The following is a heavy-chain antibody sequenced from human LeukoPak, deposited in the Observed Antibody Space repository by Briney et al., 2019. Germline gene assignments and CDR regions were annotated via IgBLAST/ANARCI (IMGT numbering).Heavy chain of an antibody. D-gene: IGHD6-13*01. V-gene: IGHV4-59*01. J-gene: IGHJ4*02. CDR1: GGSIRSYY. Sequence: SETLSLTYTVSGGSIRSYYWFWIRQPPGKGLEWIGNMYYSGSTNYNPSLKSRVTISVDTSRNQFSLKLCSVTAADTAVYYCARAESSSWVDHWGQGTLVTVSS. CDR2: MYYSGST. CDR3: ARAESSSWVDH.